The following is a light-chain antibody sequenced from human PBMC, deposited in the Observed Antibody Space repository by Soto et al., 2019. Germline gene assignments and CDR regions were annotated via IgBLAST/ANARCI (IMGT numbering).Light chain of an antibody. CDR2: DVG. J-gene: IGLJ1*01. CDR3: SSYTATNTLV. CDR1: SSDVGGHNY. Sequence: QSALTQPASVSGFPEQSISISCTGTSSDVGGHNYVSWYQQHPGKVPKLLIYDVGNRPSGVSDRFSGSKSGNTASLTISELQAEDEADYYCSSYTATNTLVFGTGTKVT. V-gene: IGLV2-14*03.